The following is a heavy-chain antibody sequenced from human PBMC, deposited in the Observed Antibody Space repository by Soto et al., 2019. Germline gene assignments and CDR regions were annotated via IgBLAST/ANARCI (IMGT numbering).Heavy chain of an antibody. CDR3: ARGGGYSGYADFDY. Sequence: QVQLQQWGAGLLKPSETLSLTCAVYGGSFSGYYWSWIRQPPGKGLEWIGEINHSGSTNYNLSLKSRVTISVDTSKNQFSLKLSSVTAADTAVYYCARGGGYSGYADFDYWGQGTLVTVSS. CDR1: GGSFSGYY. CDR2: INHSGST. V-gene: IGHV4-34*01. D-gene: IGHD5-12*01. J-gene: IGHJ4*02.